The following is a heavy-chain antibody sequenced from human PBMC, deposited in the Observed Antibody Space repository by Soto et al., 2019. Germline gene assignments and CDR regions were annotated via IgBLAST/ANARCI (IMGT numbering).Heavy chain of an antibody. CDR1: GFTFSVYA. V-gene: IGHV3-23*01. D-gene: IGHD2-21*02. J-gene: IGHJ6*02. Sequence: EVQLLESGGGFVQPGGSLRLSCAATGFTFSVYAMPWVRQAPGKGLERVSAVTATGGSTYAADSVKGRFTISRDNSKNTLFLQMNSLRAEDTAVYYCASLGVGDWANYYYYYGMDVWGQGTTVTVSS. CDR3: ASLGVGDWANYYYYYGMDV. CDR2: VTATGGST.